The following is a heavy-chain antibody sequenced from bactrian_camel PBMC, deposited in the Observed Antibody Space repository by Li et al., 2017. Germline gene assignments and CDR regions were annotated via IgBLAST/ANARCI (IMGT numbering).Heavy chain of an antibody. D-gene: IGHD4*01. V-gene: IGHV3S1*01. Sequence: HVQLVESGGGSVQAGGSLNPTSDYCLGWIRQAPGKEREGVALIYTRDQSAYYLGSVKGRFTISRNSAKDTLYLLMNNLRTEDAAVYYCAAHYSSYAVPCGPGLWEYKYWGQGTQVTVS. CDR2: IYTRDQSA. CDR3: AAHYSSYAVPCGPGLWEYKY. J-gene: IGHJ4*01. CDR1: YC.